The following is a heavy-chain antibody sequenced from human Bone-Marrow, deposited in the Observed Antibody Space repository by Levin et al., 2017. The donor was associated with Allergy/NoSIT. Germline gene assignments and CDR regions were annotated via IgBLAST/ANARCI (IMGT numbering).Heavy chain of an antibody. D-gene: IGHD5-24*01. CDR3: VRGQFSAFDI. CDR1: GDTIFASNVA. J-gene: IGHJ3*02. CDR2: TYYRSRWSN. V-gene: IGHV6-1*01. Sequence: SETLSLTCGISGDTIFASNVAWNWIRQSPSRGLEWLGRTYYRSRWSNDFAVSVKSRITINPDTSKNQFSLQLNSVIPEDTAVYYCVRGQFSAFDIWGQGTVVTVSS.